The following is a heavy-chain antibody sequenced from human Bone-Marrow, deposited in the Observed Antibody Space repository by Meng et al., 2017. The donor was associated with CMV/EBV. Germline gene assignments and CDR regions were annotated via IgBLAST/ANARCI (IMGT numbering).Heavy chain of an antibody. CDR1: CC. D-gene: IGHD5-12*01. J-gene: IGHJ6*02. CDR2: INDSGSN. CDR3: ARGTGYSGYDWKYYYYYYGMDV. V-gene: IGHV4-34*01. Sequence: CCWSWIRKPRGKGLGWIGEINDSGSNNYNPTHKNQVNRSVETSKSKFSLKLNSVNAADTAMYYCARGTGYSGYDWKYYYYYYGMDVWGQGTTVTVSS.